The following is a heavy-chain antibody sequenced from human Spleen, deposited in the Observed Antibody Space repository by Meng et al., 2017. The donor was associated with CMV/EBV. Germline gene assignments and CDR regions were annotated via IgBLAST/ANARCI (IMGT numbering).Heavy chain of an antibody. CDR2: IYSGSTTT. Sequence: GESLKISCAASGFTFSSHAMTWVRQAPGKGLEWVSLIYSGSTTTHYADSVKGRFTISRDRSKNTVYLQMSSLRAEDTAVYYCAKAHTDSSGYVRFDFWGQGTLVTVSS. D-gene: IGHD3-22*01. CDR3: AKAHTDSSGYVRFDF. CDR1: GFTFSSHA. J-gene: IGHJ4*02. V-gene: IGHV3-23*03.